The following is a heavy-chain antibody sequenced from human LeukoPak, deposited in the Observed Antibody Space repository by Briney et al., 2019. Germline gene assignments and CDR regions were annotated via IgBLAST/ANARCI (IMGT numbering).Heavy chain of an antibody. D-gene: IGHD4/OR15-4a*01. J-gene: IGHJ4*02. V-gene: IGHV4-61*01. Sequence: SETLSLTCTVSGGSVSSGFHYWSWFRQPPGKGLEWIGYMYSGGSTKYNPSLKSRVTISVDTSKNQFSLKLSSVTAADTAVYYCARGPMVTTDYWGQGALVTVSS. CDR3: ARGPMVTTDY. CDR1: GGSVSSGFHY. CDR2: MYSGGST.